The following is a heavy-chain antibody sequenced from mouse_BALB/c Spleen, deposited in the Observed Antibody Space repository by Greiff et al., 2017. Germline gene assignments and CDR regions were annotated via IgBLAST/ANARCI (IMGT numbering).Heavy chain of an antibody. J-gene: IGHJ1*01. V-gene: IGHV2-6-7*01. CDR2: IWGDGST. CDR3: ARAPYYYGSSTGYFDV. Sequence: VQGVESGPGLVAPSQSLSITCTVSGFSLTGYGVNWVRQPPGKGLEWLGMIWGDGSTDYNSALKSRLSISKDNSKSQVFLKMNSLQTDDTARYYCARAPYYYGSSTGYFDVWGAGTTVTVSS. CDR1: GFSLTGYG. D-gene: IGHD1-1*01.